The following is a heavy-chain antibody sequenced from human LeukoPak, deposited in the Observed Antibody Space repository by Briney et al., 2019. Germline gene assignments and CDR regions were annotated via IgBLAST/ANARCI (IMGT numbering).Heavy chain of an antibody. Sequence: SVKVSCQASGGTFRSYAISWVRQAPGQGLEWMGGIIPIFGTANYAQKFQGRVTITADESTSTAYMELSSLRSEDTAVYYCARGLIPPYCSGGSCYSDYYYYYGMDVWGQGTTVTVSS. D-gene: IGHD2-15*01. J-gene: IGHJ6*02. CDR3: ARGLIPPYCSGGSCYSDYYYYYGMDV. CDR2: IIPIFGTA. V-gene: IGHV1-69*13. CDR1: GGTFRSYA.